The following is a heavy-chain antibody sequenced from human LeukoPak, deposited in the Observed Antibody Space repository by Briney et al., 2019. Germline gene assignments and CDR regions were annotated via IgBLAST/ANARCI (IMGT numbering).Heavy chain of an antibody. Sequence: GGSLRLSCAASGFTFSSYAMSWVRQAPGKGLEWVSAISGSGGSTYYADSVKGRFTISRDNSKNTLYLQMNSLRAEDTAVYYCAKEGCDSSGYYRRPGGFDYWGQGTLVTVSS. D-gene: IGHD3-22*01. J-gene: IGHJ4*02. CDR1: GFTFSSYA. CDR2: ISGSGGST. V-gene: IGHV3-23*01. CDR3: AKEGCDSSGYYRRPGGFDY.